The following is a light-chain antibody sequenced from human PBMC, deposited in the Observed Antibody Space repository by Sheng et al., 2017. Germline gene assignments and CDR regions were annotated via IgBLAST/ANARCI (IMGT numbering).Light chain of an antibody. CDR3: QQYRSYSS. J-gene: IGKJ4*01. CDR2: TTS. Sequence: DIQMTQTPSTLSASVGDRVIITCRASQSIDNWLAWYQQKPGKAPKLLIYTTSTLETGVPSRFSGSGSGTEFTLTIRSLQPDDFATYYCQQYRSYSSFGGGTRVEIK. V-gene: IGKV1-5*03. CDR1: QSIDNW.